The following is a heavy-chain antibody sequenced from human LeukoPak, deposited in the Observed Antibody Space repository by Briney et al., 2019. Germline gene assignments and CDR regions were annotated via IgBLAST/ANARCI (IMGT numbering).Heavy chain of an antibody. CDR3: ARLGVTTTYNWFDP. V-gene: IGHV3-48*01. D-gene: IGHD4-11*01. J-gene: IGHJ5*02. Sequence: GGSLRLSCAASGFNFTTYRINWVRQAPGKGLEWVSYISGNTKTILDAPSMTRRFTISKDTAKNSPSLQMNSLRAEDTAVYYCARLGVTTTYNWFDPWGQGTLVTVSS. CDR1: GFNFTTYR. CDR2: ISGNTKTI.